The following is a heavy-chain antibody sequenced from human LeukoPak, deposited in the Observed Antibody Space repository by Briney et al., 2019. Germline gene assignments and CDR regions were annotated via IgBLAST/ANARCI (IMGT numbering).Heavy chain of an antibody. J-gene: IGHJ4*02. CDR1: GFTFSSYA. D-gene: IGHD3-16*02. Sequence: GRSLRLSCAASGFTFSSYAMHWVRQAPGKGLEWVAVISYDGSNKYYADSVKGRFTISRDNSKNTLYLQMNSLRAEDTAVYYCARTDLGELSLRFDYWGQGPLVTVSS. V-gene: IGHV3-30-3*01. CDR3: ARTDLGELSLRFDY. CDR2: ISYDGSNK.